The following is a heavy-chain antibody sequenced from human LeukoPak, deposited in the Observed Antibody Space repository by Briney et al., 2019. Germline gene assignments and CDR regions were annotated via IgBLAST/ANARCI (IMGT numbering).Heavy chain of an antibody. V-gene: IGHV3-74*01. Sequence: GGSLRLSCAASGFPFSSSWVHWVRQAPGKGLVWVSRISGDGVSTEYAVSVKGRFAISRDNAKNTLYLQMNSLRAEDTAVYYCAARFRDGLDIWGQGTMVTVSS. CDR3: AARFRDGLDI. CDR1: GFPFSSSW. J-gene: IGHJ3*02. CDR2: ISGDGVST.